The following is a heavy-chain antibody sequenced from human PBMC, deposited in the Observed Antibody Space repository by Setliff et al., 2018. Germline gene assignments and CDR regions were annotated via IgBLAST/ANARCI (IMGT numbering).Heavy chain of an antibody. D-gene: IGHD5-12*01. CDR1: GYTFTSFF. CDR3: AREVPGYSGALDF. J-gene: IGHJ5*01. V-gene: IGHV1-2*02. Sequence: ASVKVSCKASGYTFTSFFHQLVRQAPGQGLEWLGWINSNSGSTTYAQKFQGRVTMTRDTSINTVYMELKSLTSDDSAVYYCAREVPGYSGALDFWGRGTLVTVS. CDR2: INSNSGST.